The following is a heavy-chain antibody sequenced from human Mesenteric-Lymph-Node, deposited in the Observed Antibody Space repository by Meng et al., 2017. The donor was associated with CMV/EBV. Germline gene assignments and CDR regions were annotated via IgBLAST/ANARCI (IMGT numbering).Heavy chain of an antibody. V-gene: IGHV5-51*01. D-gene: IGHD2-2*01. Sequence: GWVRQMPGRGLELMGIINPDNSDTRYGQSFQGQVTISTDKSINTAYLQWSSLRASDTAMYYCGRLLPSGIHLGWFDPWGQGTLVTVSS. J-gene: IGHJ5*02. CDR2: INPDNSDT. CDR3: GRLLPSGIHLGWFDP.